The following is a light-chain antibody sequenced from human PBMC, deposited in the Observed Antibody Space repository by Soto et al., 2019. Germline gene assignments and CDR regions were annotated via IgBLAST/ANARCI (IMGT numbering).Light chain of an antibody. CDR1: QGISIW. V-gene: IGKV1-12*01. Sequence: DIQMSQSPSSVSASVGDRVTITCRASQGISIWLTWYQQKPGKAPKLLISAASNLQSGVPSRFSGRGSWTHFSLTISSQQPEDSETYYCQQANSFSWTFGQGTKVEI. CDR3: QQANSFSWT. CDR2: AAS. J-gene: IGKJ1*01.